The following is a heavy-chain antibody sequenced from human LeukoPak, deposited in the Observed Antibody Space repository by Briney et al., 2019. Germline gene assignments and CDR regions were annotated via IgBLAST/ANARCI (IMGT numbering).Heavy chain of an antibody. Sequence: GGSLRLSCAASGFTFSDYYMSWIRQAPGKGLEWVSYISSSGSTIYYADSVKGRFTISRDNAKNSLYLQMNSPRAEDTAVYYCAGAPQYDFWRDYWGQGTLVTVSS. CDR1: GFTFSDYY. CDR3: AGAPQYDFWRDY. V-gene: IGHV3-11*01. D-gene: IGHD3-3*01. CDR2: ISSSGSTI. J-gene: IGHJ4*02.